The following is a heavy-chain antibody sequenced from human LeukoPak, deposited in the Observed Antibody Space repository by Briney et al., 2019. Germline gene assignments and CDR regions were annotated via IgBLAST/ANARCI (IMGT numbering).Heavy chain of an antibody. J-gene: IGHJ2*01. CDR1: GYTFTGYY. Sequence: ASVKVSCKASGYTFTGYYMHWVRQAPGQGLEWMGWINPNSGGTNYAQKFQGRVTMTRDTSISTAYMELSRLRSDDTAAYYYARTSGTVTTSSWYFDLWGRGTLVTVSS. CDR2: INPNSGGT. CDR3: ARTSGTVTTSSWYFDL. V-gene: IGHV1-2*02. D-gene: IGHD4-17*01.